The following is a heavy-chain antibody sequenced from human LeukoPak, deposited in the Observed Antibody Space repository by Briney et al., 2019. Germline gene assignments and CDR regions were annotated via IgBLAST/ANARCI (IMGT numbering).Heavy chain of an antibody. CDR3: ARARDVDIVVVPAADDAFDI. J-gene: IGHJ3*02. Sequence: GGSLRLSCAASGFTFSSYGMHWVRQAPGKGLEWVAVIWYDGSNKYYADSVKGRFTISRDNSKNTLYLQMNSLRAEDTAVYYCARARDVDIVVVPAADDAFDIWGQGTMATVSS. CDR1: GFTFSSYG. V-gene: IGHV3-33*01. D-gene: IGHD2-2*03. CDR2: IWYDGSNK.